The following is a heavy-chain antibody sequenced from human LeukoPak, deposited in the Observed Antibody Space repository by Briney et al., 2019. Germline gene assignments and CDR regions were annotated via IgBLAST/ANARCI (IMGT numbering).Heavy chain of an antibody. D-gene: IGHD1-1*01. CDR2: INPNSGGT. Sequence: ASVKVSCKASGYTFTGYYMHWVRQAPGQGLEWMGWINPNSGGTNYAQKFQGRVTMTRDTSISTAYMELSRLRSDDTAVYYCASTTGTTSGDWFDPWGQGTLVTVSS. CDR3: ASTTGTTSGDWFDP. J-gene: IGHJ5*02. CDR1: GYTFTGYY. V-gene: IGHV1-2*02.